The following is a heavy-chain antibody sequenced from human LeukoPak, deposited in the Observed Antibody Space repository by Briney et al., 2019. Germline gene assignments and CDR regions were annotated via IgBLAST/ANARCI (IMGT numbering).Heavy chain of an antibody. CDR3: ATIAVAVDRYFDL. J-gene: IGHJ2*01. CDR2: ISSSSSTI. CDR1: GFTFSSYS. V-gene: IGHV3-48*01. Sequence: PGGSLRLSCAASGFTFSSYSMNWVRQAPGKGLEWVSYISSSSSTIYYADSVKGRFTISRDNAKNSLYLQMNSLRAEDTAVYYCATIAVAVDRYFDLWGRGTLVTVSS. D-gene: IGHD6-19*01.